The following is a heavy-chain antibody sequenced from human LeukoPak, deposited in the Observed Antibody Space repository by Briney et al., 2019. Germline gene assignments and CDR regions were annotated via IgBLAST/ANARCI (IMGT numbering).Heavy chain of an antibody. Sequence: GASVKVSCKASGGTFSSYAMSWVRQAPGKGLEWVSAISGSGGSTYYADSVKGRFTISRDNSKNTLYLQMNSLRAEDTAVYYCARVNSNFPLYYYYGMDVWGQGTTVTVSS. V-gene: IGHV3-23*01. CDR2: ISGSGGST. CDR1: GGTFSSYA. J-gene: IGHJ6*02. CDR3: ARVNSNFPLYYYYGMDV. D-gene: IGHD4-11*01.